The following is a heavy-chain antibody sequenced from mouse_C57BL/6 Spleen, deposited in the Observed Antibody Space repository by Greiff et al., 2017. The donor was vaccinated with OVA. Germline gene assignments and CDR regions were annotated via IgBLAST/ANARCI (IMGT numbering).Heavy chain of an antibody. Sequence: EVQLQQSGTVLARPGASVKMSCKTSGYTFTSYWMHWVKQRPGQGLEWIGAIYPGNSDTSYNQKFKGKAKLTAVTSASTAYMELSSLTNEDSAVYYCTTYYYGSSRSYFDYWGQGTTLTVSS. J-gene: IGHJ2*01. V-gene: IGHV1-5*01. D-gene: IGHD1-1*01. CDR2: IYPGNSDT. CDR3: TTYYYGSSRSYFDY. CDR1: GYTFTSYW.